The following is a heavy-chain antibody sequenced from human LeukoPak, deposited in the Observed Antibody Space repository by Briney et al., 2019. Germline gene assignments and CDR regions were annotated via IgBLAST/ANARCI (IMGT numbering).Heavy chain of an antibody. Sequence: ASVKVSCKASGYTFTGYYMHWVRPAPGQGLEWMGWINPNSGGTNYAQKFQGRVTMTRDTSISTAYMELSRLRSDDTAVYYCARSSTVVTPVDHWGQGTLVTVSS. CDR3: ARSSTVVTPVDH. D-gene: IGHD4-23*01. V-gene: IGHV1-2*02. J-gene: IGHJ4*02. CDR1: GYTFTGYY. CDR2: INPNSGGT.